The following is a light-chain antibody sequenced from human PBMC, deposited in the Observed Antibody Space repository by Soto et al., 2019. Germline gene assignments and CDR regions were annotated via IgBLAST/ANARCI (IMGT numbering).Light chain of an antibody. J-gene: IGLJ2*01. CDR2: DVS. V-gene: IGLV2-14*03. CDR3: SSYGASSTL. CDR1: PSDIGGYNY. Sequence: QSALTQPASVSGSPGQSITISCTGSPSDIGGYNYVSWYQQHPGKAPKLLIYDVSYRPSGISDRFSVSKSGNTASLTISGLQPEDEADYYCSSYGASSTLFGGGTKLTVL.